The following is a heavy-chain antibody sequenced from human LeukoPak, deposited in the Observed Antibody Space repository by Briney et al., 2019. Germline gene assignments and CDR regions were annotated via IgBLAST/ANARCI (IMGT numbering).Heavy chain of an antibody. J-gene: IGHJ6*02. Sequence: GGSLRLSCAASGFTYSSYSMNWVRQAPGKGLEWVSSISSSSSYIYYADSVKGRFTISRDNAKNSLYLQMNSLRAEDTAVYYCARFQYSSGPYGMDVWGQGTTVTVSS. CDR2: ISSSSSYI. V-gene: IGHV3-21*01. CDR1: GFTYSSYS. D-gene: IGHD3-22*01. CDR3: ARFQYSSGPYGMDV.